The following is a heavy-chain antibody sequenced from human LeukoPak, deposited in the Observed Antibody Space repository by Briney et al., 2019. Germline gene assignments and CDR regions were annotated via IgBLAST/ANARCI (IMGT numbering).Heavy chain of an antibody. CDR3: ASTYYYASGTYRRPFDY. CDR2: SCYSGSA. CDR1: GVSIRSYY. V-gene: IGHV4-59*08. D-gene: IGHD3-10*01. Sequence: PSETLSLTCTVSGVSIRSYYWSWIRQPPGKGLEWIGYSCYSGSANYNPSLKSRVTISVDTSKNQFSLKLTSVTAADTAVYYCASTYYYASGTYRRPFDYWGQGTLVTVSS. J-gene: IGHJ4*02.